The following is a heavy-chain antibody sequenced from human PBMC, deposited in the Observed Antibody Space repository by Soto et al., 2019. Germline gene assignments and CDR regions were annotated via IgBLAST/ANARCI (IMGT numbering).Heavy chain of an antibody. CDR3: ASPSSGSGSFY. CDR2: INAGNGNT. D-gene: IGHD3-10*01. J-gene: IGHJ4*02. V-gene: IGHV1-3*01. CDR1: GYTFSSYL. Sequence: QVQLVQSGAEVKKPGASVKVSCKASGYTFSSYLLHWVRQAPGQRLEWMGWINAGNGNTKYSQKFQGRVTLTRDTSASTAYTELSSLRYEETAVYYCASPSSGSGSFYWGQGTRVTVSS.